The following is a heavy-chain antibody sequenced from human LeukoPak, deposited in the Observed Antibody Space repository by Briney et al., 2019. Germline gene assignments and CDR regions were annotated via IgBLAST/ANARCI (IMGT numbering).Heavy chain of an antibody. CDR1: GFTFDDYA. Sequence: GGSLRLSCAASGFTFDDYAMHWVRQAPGKGLEWVSGISWNSGSIGYADSVKGRFTISRDNAKNSLYLQMNSQRAEDTALYYCAKGRGSNSNWYFDLWGRGTLVTVSS. CDR3: AKGRGSNSNWYFDL. J-gene: IGHJ2*01. D-gene: IGHD4-23*01. CDR2: ISWNSGSI. V-gene: IGHV3-9*01.